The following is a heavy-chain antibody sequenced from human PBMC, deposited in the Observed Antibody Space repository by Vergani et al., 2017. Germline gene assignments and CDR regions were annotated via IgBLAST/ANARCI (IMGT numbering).Heavy chain of an antibody. CDR2: ISGSGGST. D-gene: IGHD3-22*01. CDR3: AKGQSNYDSSGYTDY. CDR1: GFTFSSYW. Sequence: EVQLVESGGGLVQPGGSLRLSCAASGFTFSSYWMHWVRQAPGKGLEWVSAISGSGGSTYYADSVKGRFTISRDNSKNTLYLQMNSLRAEDTAVYYCAKGQSNYDSSGYTDYWGQGTLVTVSS. J-gene: IGHJ4*02. V-gene: IGHV3-23*04.